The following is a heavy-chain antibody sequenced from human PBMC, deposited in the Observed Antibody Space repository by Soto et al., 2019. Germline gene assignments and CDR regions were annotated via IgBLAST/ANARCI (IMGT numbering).Heavy chain of an antibody. CDR2: LTGSSSNI. J-gene: IGHJ4*02. CDR3: ANGRATYGLLTHDY. Sequence: GGSLRLSCAASGLSFRNYAMSWVRQAPGKGLEWISTLTGSSSNICYADSVKGRFAISRDNSRNTLYLQMNSLTAEDTAVYYCANGRATYGLLTHDYWGQGTLVTVSS. V-gene: IGHV3-23*01. CDR1: GLSFRNYA. D-gene: IGHD3-10*01.